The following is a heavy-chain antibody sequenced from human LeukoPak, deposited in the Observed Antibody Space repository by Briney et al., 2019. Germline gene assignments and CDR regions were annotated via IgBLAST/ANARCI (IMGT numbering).Heavy chain of an antibody. Sequence: ASVKVSCKASGYTFTSYGISWVRQAPGQGLEWMGWISAYNGNTNYAQKLQGRVTMTTDTSTSTAYMELRSLRSDDTAVYYCARGLRYCSSTSCYPADWGQGTLVTVSS. J-gene: IGHJ4*02. CDR2: ISAYNGNT. CDR3: ARGLRYCSSTSCYPAD. D-gene: IGHD2-2*01. V-gene: IGHV1-18*01. CDR1: GYTFTSYG.